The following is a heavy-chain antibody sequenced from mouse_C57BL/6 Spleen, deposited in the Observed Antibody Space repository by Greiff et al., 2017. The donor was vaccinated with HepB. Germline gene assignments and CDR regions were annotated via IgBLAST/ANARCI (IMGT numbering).Heavy chain of an antibody. V-gene: IGHV1-80*01. CDR3: ARLYYDYDGDAMDY. CDR2: IYPGDGDT. CDR1: GYAFSSYW. D-gene: IGHD2-4*01. J-gene: IGHJ4*01. Sequence: VKLQESGAELVKPGASVKISCKASGYAFSSYWMNWVKQRPGKGLEWIGQIYPGDGDTNYNGKFKGKATLTADKSSSTAYMQLSSLTSEDSAVYFCARLYYDYDGDAMDYWGQGTSVTVSS.